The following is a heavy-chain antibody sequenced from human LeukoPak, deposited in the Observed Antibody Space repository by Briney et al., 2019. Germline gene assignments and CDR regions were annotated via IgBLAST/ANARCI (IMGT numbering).Heavy chain of an antibody. Sequence: GGSLTLSCAASGFAFSDFWMSWVRQAPGKGLEWVANIRHDGNAKNYVPSVRGRFTISRDNAKNSLYLQMNSLRAEDTAVYYCARVTYYYDSSGYYEFDYWGQGTLVTVSS. V-gene: IGHV3-7*01. CDR2: IRHDGNAK. D-gene: IGHD3-22*01. CDR3: ARVTYYYDSSGYYEFDY. CDR1: GFAFSDFW. J-gene: IGHJ4*02.